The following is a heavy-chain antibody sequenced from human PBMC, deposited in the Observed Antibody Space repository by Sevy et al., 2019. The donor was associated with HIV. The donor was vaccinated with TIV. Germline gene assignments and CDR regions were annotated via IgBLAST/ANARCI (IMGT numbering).Heavy chain of an antibody. CDR3: ARMKYYYDSSGHYGYFDY. CDR2: IKQDGSEK. Sequence: GGSLRLSCAASGFTFSSNWMSWVRQAPGKGLEWVANIKQDGSEKYYVDSVKGRFTISRDKVKNSLYLQMNSLLAEDTAVYYCARMKYYYDSSGHYGYFDYWGQGTLVTVSS. CDR1: GFTFSSNW. J-gene: IGHJ4*02. V-gene: IGHV3-7*01. D-gene: IGHD3-22*01.